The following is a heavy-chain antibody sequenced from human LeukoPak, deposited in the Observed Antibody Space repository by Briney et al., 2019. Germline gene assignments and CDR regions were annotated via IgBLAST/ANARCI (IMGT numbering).Heavy chain of an antibody. J-gene: IGHJ4*02. D-gene: IGHD3-16*01. Sequence: PGGPLRLSCAASGFIFSTYGMYWVRQAPGKGLEWVAFIRHDGSIKNYADSVKGRSTISRDNSKDTLYLQMNSLRAEDTAVYYCAKDSLADIDYWGQGTLVTASS. CDR1: GFIFSTYG. V-gene: IGHV3-30*02. CDR2: IRHDGSIK. CDR3: AKDSLADIDY.